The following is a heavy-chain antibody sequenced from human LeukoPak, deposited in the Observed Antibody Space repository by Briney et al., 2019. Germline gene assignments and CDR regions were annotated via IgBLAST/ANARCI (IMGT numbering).Heavy chain of an antibody. Sequence: PSETLSLTCTVSGGSVRSYYWSWVRQAPGKRREWLGYIYNTGGTNYNPSLNGRVTISVDTSKNQFSLNLSSVTAADTAVYYCARRHHYYYYMDVWGKGTTVTVSS. CDR1: GGSVRSYY. V-gene: IGHV4-4*09. CDR3: ARRHHYYYYMDV. CDR2: IYNTGGT. J-gene: IGHJ6*03.